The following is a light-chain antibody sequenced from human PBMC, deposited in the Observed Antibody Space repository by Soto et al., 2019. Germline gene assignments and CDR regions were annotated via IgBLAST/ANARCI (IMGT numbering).Light chain of an antibody. CDR2: KAS. Sequence: DIQSTKSPSTLSASVGDRVTIACRPISSIRTCWAWYHQKPGKAPKLLIYKASSLESGVPSQFSGSRSGTEFTLTISTLQPDDFATYNCQQYKSVSLLTFGGGTKVDIK. CDR3: QQYKSVSLLT. V-gene: IGKV1-5*03. CDR1: SSIRTC. J-gene: IGKJ4*02.